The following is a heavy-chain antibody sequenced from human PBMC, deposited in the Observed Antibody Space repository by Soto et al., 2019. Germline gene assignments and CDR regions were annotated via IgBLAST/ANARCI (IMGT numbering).Heavy chain of an antibody. Sequence: QLQLQESGPGLVKPSETLSLTCTVSGGSISSSGYYWGWIRQPPGKGLEWIGSIYYSGDTYFYPSLRSRVTISVDTSKNQFSLKLSSVTAADTAMYYCVRGGRYYMQETHYFDYWGQGTLVTVSS. CDR1: GGSISSSGYY. D-gene: IGHD3-10*01. J-gene: IGHJ4*02. V-gene: IGHV4-39*01. CDR3: VRGGRYYMQETHYFDY. CDR2: IYYSGDT.